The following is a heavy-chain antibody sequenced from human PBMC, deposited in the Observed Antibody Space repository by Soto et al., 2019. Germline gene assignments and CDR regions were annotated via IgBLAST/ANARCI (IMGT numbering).Heavy chain of an antibody. CDR3: ARAPGPIAAAGTRFDY. V-gene: IGHV4-31*03. J-gene: IGHJ4*02. Sequence: QVQLQESGPGLVKPSQTLYLTCTVSGGSISSGGYYWSWIRPHPGKGLEWIGYIYYSGSTYYNPYLKRRVTISVDTSKNHFSLKLSSVTAADTAVYYCARAPGPIAAAGTRFDYWGQGTLVTVSS. CDR2: IYYSGST. CDR1: GGSISSGGYY. D-gene: IGHD6-13*01.